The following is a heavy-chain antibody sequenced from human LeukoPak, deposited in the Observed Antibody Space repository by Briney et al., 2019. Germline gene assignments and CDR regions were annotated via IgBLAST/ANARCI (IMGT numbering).Heavy chain of an antibody. CDR2: IIPIFGTA. J-gene: IGHJ4*02. Sequence: ASVKVSCKASGGTFSSYAISWVRQAPGQGPEWMGGIIPIFGTANYAQKFQGRVTITADESTSTAYMELSSLRSEDTAVYYCARGGDNWNTLCRYWGQGTLVTVSS. D-gene: IGHD1-1*01. CDR3: ARGGDNWNTLCRY. V-gene: IGHV1-69*13. CDR1: GGTFSSYA.